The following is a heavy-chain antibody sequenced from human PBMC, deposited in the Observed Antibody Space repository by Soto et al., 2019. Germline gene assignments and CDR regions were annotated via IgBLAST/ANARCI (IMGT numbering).Heavy chain of an antibody. CDR1: VYSITASYSN. D-gene: IGHD3-10*02. V-gene: IGHV4-39*01. Sequence: SETLSLTCTFSVYSITASYSNLSFIRQPPGKGLEWIGTFYYSGTTSQNPPLRSRITISGDTSRNQFSLNLRSVTAADRGVYYCAKLVRDDVRSSDIEHWGKGNLVNVSS. J-gene: IGHJ4*02. CDR2: FYYSGTT. CDR3: AKLVRDDVRSSDIEH.